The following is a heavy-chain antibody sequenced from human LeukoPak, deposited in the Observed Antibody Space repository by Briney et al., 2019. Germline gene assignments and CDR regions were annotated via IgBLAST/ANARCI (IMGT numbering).Heavy chain of an antibody. D-gene: IGHD1-1*01. V-gene: IGHV3-23*01. CDR2: IRGSGGST. J-gene: IGHJ4*02. Sequence: GGSLRLSCAASGFTFSSYAMSWVRQAPGKGLEWVSAIRGSGGSTYYADSVKGRFTISRDNSKNTLYLQMNSLRAEDTAVYYCAKVGTRSRHYFDYWGQGTLVTVSS. CDR3: AKVGTRSRHYFDY. CDR1: GFTFSSYA.